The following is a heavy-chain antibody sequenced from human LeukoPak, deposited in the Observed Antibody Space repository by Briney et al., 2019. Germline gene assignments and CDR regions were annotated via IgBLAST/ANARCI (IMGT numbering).Heavy chain of an antibody. D-gene: IGHD6-19*01. CDR2: IIPIFGTA. V-gene: IGHV1-69*05. CDR1: GGTFSSYA. CDR3: ARDAQYSSGWRTFDY. J-gene: IGHJ4*02. Sequence: ASVKVSCKASGGTFSSYAISWVRQAPGQGLEWMGRIIPIFGTANYAQKFQGRVTITTDESTSTAYMELSSLRSEDTAVYYCARDAQYSSGWRTFDYWGRGTLVTVSS.